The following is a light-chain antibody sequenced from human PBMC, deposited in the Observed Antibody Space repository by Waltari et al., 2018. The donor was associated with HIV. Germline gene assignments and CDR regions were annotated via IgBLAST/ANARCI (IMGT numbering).Light chain of an antibody. Sequence: DIALVQAPVSLSVSSGKSASISCRSSQSLLKTNGYYYLDWYLQKPGQSPQLLIYLASTRAPGVPDRFNGRGSGTDFTLTISRVQPEDVGVFYCMQSLQTPAFGQGTRMEI. CDR2: LAS. CDR1: QSLLKTNGYYY. J-gene: IGKJ1*01. CDR3: MQSLQTPA. V-gene: IGKV2-28*01.